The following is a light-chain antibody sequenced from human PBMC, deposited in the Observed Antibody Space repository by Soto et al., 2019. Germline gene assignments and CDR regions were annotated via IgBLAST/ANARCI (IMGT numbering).Light chain of an antibody. J-gene: IGKJ1*01. Sequence: EIVLTQSPGTLSLSPGKRATLSCRASQSVSSSYLAWYQQKPGQAPRLLIYGASSRATGIPDRFSGSGSGTDFTLTISRLEPDDFATYYCQHYNSYSEAFGQGTKVDIK. CDR3: QHYNSYSEA. CDR1: QSVSSSY. CDR2: GAS. V-gene: IGKV3-20*01.